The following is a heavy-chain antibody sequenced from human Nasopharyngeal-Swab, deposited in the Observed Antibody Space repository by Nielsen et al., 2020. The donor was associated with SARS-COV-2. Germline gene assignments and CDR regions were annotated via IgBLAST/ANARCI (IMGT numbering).Heavy chain of an antibody. J-gene: IGHJ3*02. Sequence: VRQMTGKGLEWMGIIYPGDSDTRYSPSFQGQVTISADKSISTAYLQWSSLKASDTAMYYCARRGGTAGSDAFDIWGQGTMVTVSS. CDR2: IYPGDSDT. D-gene: IGHD6-13*01. V-gene: IGHV5-51*01. CDR3: ARRGGTAGSDAFDI.